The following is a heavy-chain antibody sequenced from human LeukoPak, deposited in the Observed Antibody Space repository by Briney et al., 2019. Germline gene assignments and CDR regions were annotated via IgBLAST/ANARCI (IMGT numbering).Heavy chain of an antibody. J-gene: IGHJ4*02. D-gene: IGHD3-16*01. V-gene: IGHV4-4*02. Sequence: SETLSLTCAVSGGSILTTNWWSWVRQPPGKGLEWIGEVHLSGATNYNPSLKSRVTVSVDTSNNQFSLKLRSVTAADTAVYYCARASGVGFSYGIADYWGRGTLVTVSS. CDR1: GGSILTTNW. CDR3: ARASGVGFSYGIADY. CDR2: VHLSGAT.